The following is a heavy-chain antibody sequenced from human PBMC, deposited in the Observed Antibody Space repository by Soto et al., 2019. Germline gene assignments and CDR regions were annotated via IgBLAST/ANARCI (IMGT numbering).Heavy chain of an antibody. CDR2: ISSSSSSYI. V-gene: IGHV3-21*01. D-gene: IGHD2-2*02. J-gene: IGHJ4*02. CDR1: GFTFSSYS. CDR3: ARVTRGYCSSTSCHIDY. Sequence: PAGSLRLSCAASGFTFSSYSMNWVRQAPGKGLEWVSSISSSSSSYIYYADSVKGRFTISRDNAKNSLYLQMNSLRAEDTAVYYCARVTRGYCSSTSCHIDYWGQGTLVTVSS.